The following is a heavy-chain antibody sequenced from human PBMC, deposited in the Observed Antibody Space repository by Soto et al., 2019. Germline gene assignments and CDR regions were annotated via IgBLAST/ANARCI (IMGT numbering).Heavy chain of an antibody. CDR3: AKSDLSHADDAFDI. Sequence: SETLSLTCTVSHGSISSYYWSWIRQPPGKGLEWIGYMSYNGSPNYNPSLKSRVTISLDTSKNQFSLKLSSVTAADTAVYYCAKSDLSHADDAFDIWGQGTMVTVSS. J-gene: IGHJ3*02. CDR1: HGSISSYY. CDR2: MSYNGSP. V-gene: IGHV4-59*01.